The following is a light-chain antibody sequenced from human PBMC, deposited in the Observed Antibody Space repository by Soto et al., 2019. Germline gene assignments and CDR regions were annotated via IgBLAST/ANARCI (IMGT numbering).Light chain of an antibody. CDR2: AEF. Sequence: DIQLTQSPSFVSVSVGDRVTITCRASQGLSCDLAWYQQKPGKAPKLLIYAEFTLQSGAPSRFSGSGSGTEFTLTISSLQPEDFATYDFHQLNSYPITFGQGTRLEIK. J-gene: IGKJ5*01. CDR1: QGLSCD. V-gene: IGKV1-9*01. CDR3: HQLNSYPIT.